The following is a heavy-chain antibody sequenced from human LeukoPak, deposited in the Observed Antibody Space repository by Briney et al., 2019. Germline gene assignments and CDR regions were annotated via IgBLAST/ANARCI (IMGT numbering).Heavy chain of an antibody. CDR1: GGSISSSAYH. D-gene: IGHD2-15*01. V-gene: IGHV4-39*07. J-gene: IGHJ4*02. CDR3: ARTIGSCSGGSCYYFDY. Sequence: SETLSLTCTVSGGSISSSAYHWGWIRQPPGKGLEWIGRIHNSGSTYYNPSLKSRVTISVDTSKNQFSLKLSSVTAADTAVYYCARTIGSCSGGSCYYFDYWGQGTLVTVSS. CDR2: IHNSGST.